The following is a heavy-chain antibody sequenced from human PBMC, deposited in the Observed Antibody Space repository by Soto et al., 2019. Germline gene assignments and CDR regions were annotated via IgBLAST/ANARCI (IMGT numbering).Heavy chain of an antibody. Sequence: QITLNESGPTLVKPTQTLTLTCTFSGFSLGTYGVGVGWIRQPPGKALEWLALIYWDDDKRYSPSLKSRLTITKDTSKRQVSLTLTNMDPLDTATYYCAHRGGGIVDWYFDLWGRGTPVIVSS. D-gene: IGHD1-26*01. CDR1: GFSLGTYGVG. CDR2: IYWDDDK. CDR3: AHRGGGIVDWYFDL. V-gene: IGHV2-5*02. J-gene: IGHJ2*01.